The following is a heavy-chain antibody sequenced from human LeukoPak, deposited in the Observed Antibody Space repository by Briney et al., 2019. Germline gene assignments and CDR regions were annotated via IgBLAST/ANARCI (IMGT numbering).Heavy chain of an antibody. Sequence: GGSLRLSCAASGFTFSNAWMSWVRQAPGKGLEWVSLINWDGSGSYYADSVKGRFTISRDNSKNSLYLQMNSLRGEDTALYYCAKTSAYTWRIDYWGQGTLVTVSS. CDR3: AKTSAYTWRIDY. CDR1: GFTFSNAW. J-gene: IGHJ4*02. CDR2: INWDGSGS. V-gene: IGHV3-43D*03. D-gene: IGHD1-1*01.